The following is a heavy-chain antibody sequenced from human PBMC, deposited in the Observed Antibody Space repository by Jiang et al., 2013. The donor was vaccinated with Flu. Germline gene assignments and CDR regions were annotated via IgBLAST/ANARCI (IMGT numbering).Heavy chain of an antibody. CDR1: GFTFSSYS. J-gene: IGHJ3*02. D-gene: IGHD4-17*01. Sequence: AASGFTFSSYSMSWVRQAPGKGLEWVSAISGSGGSTYYADSREGPVHHLQRQFQNTLYLQMNSLRAEDTAVYYCAKDPTTRDYGDYEYPPDAFDIWGQGTMVTVSS. V-gene: IGHV3-23*01. CDR2: ISGSGGST. CDR3: AKDPTTRDYGDYEYPPDAFDI.